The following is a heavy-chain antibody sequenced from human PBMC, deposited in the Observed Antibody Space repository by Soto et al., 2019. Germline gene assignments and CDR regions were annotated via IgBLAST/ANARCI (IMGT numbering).Heavy chain of an antibody. CDR3: XXXXXXXXXXRMDV. V-gene: IGHV3-53*04. Sequence: EVQLVESGGGLVQPGGSLRLSCVASXIXXXXNYMTXVRXAPGKGLEWVSVLHSGGDTYYANSVKGRFTISRHDSTNTLYLQMNSLTPEDTAVYXXXXXXXXXXXXRMDVWGQGTTVTVSS. CDR1: XIXXXXNY. CDR2: LHSGGDT. J-gene: IGHJ6*02.